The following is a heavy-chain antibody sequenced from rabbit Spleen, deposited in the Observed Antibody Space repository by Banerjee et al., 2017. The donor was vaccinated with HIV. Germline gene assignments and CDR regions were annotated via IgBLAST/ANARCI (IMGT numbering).Heavy chain of an antibody. CDR1: GFSFSSTYW. CDR3: ARTSSTSYWYFSL. Sequence: QEQLVESGGGLVQPEGSLTLTCTASGFSFSSTYWICWVRQAPGKGLEWIACILAASSGASDYASWAKGRFTNSKISSTTVTLKMTSLTAADTATYFCARTSSTSYWYFSLWGQGTLVTVS. V-gene: IGHV1S45*01. J-gene: IGHJ6*01. D-gene: IGHD1-1*01. CDR2: ILAASSGAS.